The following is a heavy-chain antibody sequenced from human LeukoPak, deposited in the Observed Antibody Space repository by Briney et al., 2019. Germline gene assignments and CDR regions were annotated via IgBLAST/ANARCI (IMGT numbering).Heavy chain of an antibody. Sequence: GASVKVSCETSGYTFSDFGMSWVRQAPGQGLEWMGWISAYNGDTNYAHNLQGRVTMTTDTSTSTAYIELRSLRSDDTAVYYCARGRPSDYWGQGTLVTVSS. CDR3: ARGRPSDY. V-gene: IGHV1-18*01. CDR2: ISAYNGDT. CDR1: GYTFSDFG. J-gene: IGHJ4*02.